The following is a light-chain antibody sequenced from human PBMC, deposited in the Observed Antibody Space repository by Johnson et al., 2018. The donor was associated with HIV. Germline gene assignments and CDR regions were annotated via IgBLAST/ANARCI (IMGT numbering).Light chain of an antibody. J-gene: IGLJ1*01. CDR3: GTCDSSLSKG. CDR2: ENN. Sequence: QSVLTQSPSVSAAPGQKVTISCSGSSSNIGNNYVSWYQQLPGTAPKLLIYENNKRPSGIPDRFSGSKSGTSATLGITGLQTGDEADYYCGTCDSSLSKGFGPGTTCTVL. CDR1: SSNIGNNY. V-gene: IGLV1-51*02.